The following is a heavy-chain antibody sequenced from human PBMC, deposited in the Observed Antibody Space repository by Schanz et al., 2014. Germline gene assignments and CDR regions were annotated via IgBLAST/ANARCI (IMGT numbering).Heavy chain of an antibody. Sequence: EMQLLESGGGLIQPGGSLRLSCAASGFTFSSYSMNWVRQAPGKGLVWVSRINGDGSRTAYADSVKGRFTISRDNAKNTLYLQMNSLRAEDAAVYYCAKSDAFDIWGQGTLVTVSS. J-gene: IGHJ3*02. CDR3: AKSDAFDI. V-gene: IGHV3-74*02. CDR1: GFTFSSYS. CDR2: INGDGSRT.